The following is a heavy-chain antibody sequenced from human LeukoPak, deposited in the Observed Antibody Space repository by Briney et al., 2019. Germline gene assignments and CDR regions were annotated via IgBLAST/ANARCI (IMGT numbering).Heavy chain of an antibody. V-gene: IGHV3-74*01. D-gene: IGHD3-16*01. Sequence: GGSLRLSCVASGFTFTTYWMDWVRQAPGKGLVWVSRINGDGSNSNYADSVKGRFTISRDNARNTLYLQMNGLRAEDTALYYCARTSPTSHFDFWGPGTLVTVSS. CDR1: GFTFTTYW. CDR3: ARTSPTSHFDF. J-gene: IGHJ4*02. CDR2: INGDGSNS.